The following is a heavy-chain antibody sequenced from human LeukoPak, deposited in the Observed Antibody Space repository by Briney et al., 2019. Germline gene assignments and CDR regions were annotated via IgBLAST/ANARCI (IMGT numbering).Heavy chain of an antibody. CDR3: ARRNYYGSGSYYALSY. J-gene: IGHJ4*02. D-gene: IGHD3-10*01. CDR2: IDHSDCYT. V-gene: IGHV5-10-1*01. Sequence: GASLRISSKGSGCSFTSYWIRWGRQMPGKGREWMGRIDHSDCYTNYRPSFKGHVTISADKSISTAYLQWSSLKASDTAMYYCARRNYYGSGSYYALSYWGQGTLVTVSS. CDR1: GCSFTSYW.